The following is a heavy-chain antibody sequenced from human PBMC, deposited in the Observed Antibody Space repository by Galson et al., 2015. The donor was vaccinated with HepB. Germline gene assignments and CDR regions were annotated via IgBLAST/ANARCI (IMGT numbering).Heavy chain of an antibody. D-gene: IGHD3-10*01. CDR3: ARDRGSGITPYYYYGMDV. Sequence: SLRLSCAASGFTFSSYGMHWVRQAPGKGLEWVAVIWYDGSNKYYADSVKGRFTISRDNSKNTLYLQMNSLRAEDTAVYYCARDRGSGITPYYYYGMDVWGQGTTVTVSS. CDR1: GFTFSSYG. J-gene: IGHJ6*02. CDR2: IWYDGSNK. V-gene: IGHV3-33*01.